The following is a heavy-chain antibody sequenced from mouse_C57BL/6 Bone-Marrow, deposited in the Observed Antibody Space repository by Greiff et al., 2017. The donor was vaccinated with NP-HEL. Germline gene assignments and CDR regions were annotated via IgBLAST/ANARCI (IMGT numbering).Heavy chain of an antibody. CDR2: IDPENGDT. CDR1: GFNIKDDY. Sequence: VQLQQSGAELVRPGASVKLSCTASGFNIKDDYMHWVKQRPGQGLEWIGWIDPENGDTEYASKFQGKATITADTSSNTAYLQLSSLTSEDTAVYYCTLITTVNYWGQGTTLTVSS. V-gene: IGHV14-4*01. D-gene: IGHD1-1*01. J-gene: IGHJ2*01. CDR3: TLITTVNY.